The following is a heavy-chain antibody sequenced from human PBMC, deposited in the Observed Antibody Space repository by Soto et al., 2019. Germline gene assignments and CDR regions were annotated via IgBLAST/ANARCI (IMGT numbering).Heavy chain of an antibody. Sequence: QVQLQESGPGLVKPSQTLSLTCTVSGGSISSGGYSWSWIRQHPGKGLEWIGYISYSGSTYYNPSLKWRVTISVDTSKNQFSLKLSAVTAADTAVYYCARGLYDPWGQGTLVTVSS. V-gene: IGHV4-31*03. CDR1: GGSISSGGYS. CDR3: ARGLYDP. CDR2: ISYSGST. J-gene: IGHJ5*02.